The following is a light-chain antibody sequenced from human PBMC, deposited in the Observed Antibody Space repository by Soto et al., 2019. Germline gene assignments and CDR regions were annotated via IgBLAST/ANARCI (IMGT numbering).Light chain of an antibody. CDR1: QSVGSN. J-gene: IGKJ2*01. V-gene: IGKV3-15*01. Sequence: EIVVTQSPATLSVSPGEIATLYCRAGQSVGSNLAWYQQKAGQPPRLLIYGASTRATGIPARFSASGSGTEFTLIITSLQSEDFTVYYCQQYNNWPNTFGQGTKLEIK. CDR3: QQYNNWPNT. CDR2: GAS.